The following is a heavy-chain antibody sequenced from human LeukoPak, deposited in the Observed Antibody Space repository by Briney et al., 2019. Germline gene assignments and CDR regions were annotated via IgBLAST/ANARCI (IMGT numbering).Heavy chain of an antibody. Sequence: SETLSLTCAVYGGSLSGHYWSWIRQPPGKGLEWIGEINHSGSTNYNPSLKSRVTISVDTSKNQFSLKLNSVTAADMAVYHCARGGPLTYDIVVVVAATHMFDYWGQGTLVTVSS. D-gene: IGHD2-15*01. CDR1: GGSLSGHY. CDR2: INHSGST. J-gene: IGHJ4*02. V-gene: IGHV4-34*01. CDR3: ARGGPLTYDIVVVVAATHMFDY.